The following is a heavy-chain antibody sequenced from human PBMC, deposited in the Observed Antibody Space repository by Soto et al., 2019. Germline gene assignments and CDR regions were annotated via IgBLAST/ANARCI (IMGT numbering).Heavy chain of an antibody. CDR1: GGTFSSYT. Sequence: SVKVSCKASGGTFSSYTISWVRQAPGQGLEWMGRIIPILGIANYAQKFQGRVTITADKSTSTAYMELSSLRSEDTAVYYCARDLDVVVVAATGILDAFDIWGQGTMVTVSS. D-gene: IGHD2-15*01. V-gene: IGHV1-69*04. J-gene: IGHJ3*02. CDR2: IIPILGIA. CDR3: ARDLDVVVVAATGILDAFDI.